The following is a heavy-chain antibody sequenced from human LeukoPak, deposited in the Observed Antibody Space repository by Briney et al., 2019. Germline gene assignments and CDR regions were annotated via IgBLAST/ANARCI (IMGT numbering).Heavy chain of an antibody. CDR1: GYTFSDYY. CDR2: MNVKTGAT. J-gene: IGHJ4*02. CDR3: ARQSGTYWGLDY. D-gene: IGHD1-26*01. Sequence: GASVTVSCKASGYTFSDYYIHWVRQAPGHGLEWLGWMNVKTGATSSAQRFPGRFTMTRDPSIGTASMEFSSLTSDDTAVYYCARQSGTYWGLDYWGQGTLVTISS. V-gene: IGHV1-2*02.